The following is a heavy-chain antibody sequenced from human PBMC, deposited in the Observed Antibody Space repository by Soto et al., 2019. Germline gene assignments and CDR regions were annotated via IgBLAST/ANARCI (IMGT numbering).Heavy chain of an antibody. V-gene: IGHV3-23*01. CDR2: ISGSGGST. CDR3: AKAASPVLRYFDCLFDY. CDR1: GFTFSSYA. D-gene: IGHD3-9*01. Sequence: EVQLLESGGGLVQPGGSLRLSCAASGFTFSSYAMSWVRQAPGKGLEWVSAISGSGGSTYYADSVKGRFTISRDNSKNTLCRKIDGVEAGDTAVYYCAKAASPVLRYFDCLFDYWGQGTLVTVS. J-gene: IGHJ4*02.